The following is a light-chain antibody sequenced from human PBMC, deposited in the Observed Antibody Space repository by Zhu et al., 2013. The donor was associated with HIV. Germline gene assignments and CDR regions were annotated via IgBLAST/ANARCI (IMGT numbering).Light chain of an antibody. Sequence: DIQMTQSPSTLSASVGDRVTVTCRANQTISRWLAWYQQKPGKAPKLLIYAASTLQSGVPSRFSGAVFGTQYTLTISGLQPEDSATYYCLTSHTAPWTFGHGTKVEMK. J-gene: IGKJ1*01. CDR1: QTISRW. CDR3: LTSHTAPWT. CDR2: AAS. V-gene: IGKV1-5*01.